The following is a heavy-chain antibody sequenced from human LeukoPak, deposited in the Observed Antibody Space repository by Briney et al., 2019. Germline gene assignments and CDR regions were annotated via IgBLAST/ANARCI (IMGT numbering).Heavy chain of an antibody. CDR1: GGSTSSYY. CDR3: ARGGRYYDSSGYSFGAFDI. D-gene: IGHD3-22*01. Sequence: SETLSLTCTVSGGSTSSYYWSWIRQPPGKGLEWFGYIYYSGSTNYNPSLKSRVTISVDTSKNQFSLKLSSVTAADTAVYYCARGGRYYDSSGYSFGAFDIWGQGTMVTVSS. J-gene: IGHJ3*02. V-gene: IGHV4-59*01. CDR2: IYYSGST.